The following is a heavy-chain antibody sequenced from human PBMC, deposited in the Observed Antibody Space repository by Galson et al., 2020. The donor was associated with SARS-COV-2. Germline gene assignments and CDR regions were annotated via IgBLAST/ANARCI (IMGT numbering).Heavy chain of an antibody. J-gene: IGHJ4*02. Sequence: GGSLRLSCAASGFTFSSYGMHWVRQAPGKGLEWVAFIRYDGGNKYYADSVKGRFTISRDNSKNTLYLQMNSLRAEDTAVYYCAKLGRGYALVGSFDYWGQGTLVTVSS. D-gene: IGHD5-12*01. CDR1: GFTFSSYG. CDR3: AKLGRGYALVGSFDY. V-gene: IGHV3-30*02. CDR2: IRYDGGNK.